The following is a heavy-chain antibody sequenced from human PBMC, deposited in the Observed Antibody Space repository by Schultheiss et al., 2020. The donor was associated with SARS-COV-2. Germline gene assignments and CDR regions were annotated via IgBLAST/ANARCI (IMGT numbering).Heavy chain of an antibody. CDR3: ARRRYSSGWYWFDP. D-gene: IGHD6-19*01. CDR1: GGSISSYY. CDR2: INHSGST. Sequence: SETLFLTCTVSGGSISSYYWSWIRQPPGKGLEWIGEINHSGSTNYNPSLKSRVTISVDTSKNQFSLKLSSVTAADTAVYYCARRRYSSGWYWFDPWGQGTLVTVSS. J-gene: IGHJ5*02. V-gene: IGHV4-59*08.